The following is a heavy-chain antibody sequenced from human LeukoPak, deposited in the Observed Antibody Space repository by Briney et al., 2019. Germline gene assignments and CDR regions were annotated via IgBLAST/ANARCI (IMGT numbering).Heavy chain of an antibody. Sequence: GESLKIFCKGSGYSFTAYWITWVRQMPGEGLEWMGRIDPSDSYTNYSPSFQGHVTMSADRSISTAYLQWSSLKASDTAMYYCARGTDYYDGSGYYYSWGQGTLVTVSS. J-gene: IGHJ4*02. CDR3: ARGTDYYDGSGYYYS. CDR1: GYSFTAYW. V-gene: IGHV5-10-1*01. CDR2: IDPSDSYT. D-gene: IGHD3-22*01.